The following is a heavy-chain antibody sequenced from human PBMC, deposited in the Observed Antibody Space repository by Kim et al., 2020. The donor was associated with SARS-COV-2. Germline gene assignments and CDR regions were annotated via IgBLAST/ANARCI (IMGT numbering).Heavy chain of an antibody. CDR1: GFTFSSYA. V-gene: IGHV3-23*01. J-gene: IGHJ4*02. Sequence: GGSLRLSCAASGFTFSSYAMSWVRQGPGKGLEWVSAISGSGGSTYYADSVKGRFTISRDNSKNTLYLQMNSLRAEDTAVYYCAKGKGSGSYYNVGYWGQGTLVTVSS. CDR2: ISGSGGST. CDR3: AKGKGSGSYYNVGY. D-gene: IGHD3-10*01.